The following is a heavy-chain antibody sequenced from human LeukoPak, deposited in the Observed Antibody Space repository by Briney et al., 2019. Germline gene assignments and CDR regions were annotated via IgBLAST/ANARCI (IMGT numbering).Heavy chain of an antibody. D-gene: IGHD4-17*01. CDR2: IWYDGSKS. CDR3: ASMTTVTLDDAFDI. CDR1: GFTFSNYA. Sequence: GGSLRLSCAASGFTFSNYAMSWVRQAPGKGLEWVALIWYDGSKSHHADSVKGRFTISSDNSKNTLYLQMNSLRAEDTAVYYCASMTTVTLDDAFDIWGQGTMVTVSS. V-gene: IGHV3-33*08. J-gene: IGHJ3*02.